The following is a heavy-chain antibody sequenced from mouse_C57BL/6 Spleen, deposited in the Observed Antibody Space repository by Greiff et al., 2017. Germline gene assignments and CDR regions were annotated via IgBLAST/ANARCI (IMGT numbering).Heavy chain of an antibody. CDR3: AIGIYYDYDGPWFAY. J-gene: IGHJ3*01. Sequence: QVQLKQSGAELAKPGASVKLSCKASGYTFTSYWMHWVKQRPGQGLEWIGYINPSSGYTKYNQKFKDKATLTADKSSSTAYMQLSSLTYEDSAVYYCAIGIYYDYDGPWFAYWGQGTLVTVSA. CDR1: GYTFTSYW. D-gene: IGHD2-4*01. CDR2: INPSSGYT. V-gene: IGHV1-7*01.